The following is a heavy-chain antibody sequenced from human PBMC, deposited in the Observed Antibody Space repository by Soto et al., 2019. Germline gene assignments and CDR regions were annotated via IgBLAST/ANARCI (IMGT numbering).Heavy chain of an antibody. CDR3: WTEMEWSPVY. V-gene: IGHV3-74*01. CDR2: INGDGSST. CDR1: GFTFSTYW. J-gene: IGHJ4*02. D-gene: IGHD3-3*01. Sequence: EVQLVESGGGLVQPGGSLRLSCEASGFTFSTYWMHWVRQAPGKGLVWVARINGDGSSTSSADSVRGRFTISRDNAKNTLYLHMNRLIAEDTSVYYCWTEMEWSPVYWGQGALVTVSS.